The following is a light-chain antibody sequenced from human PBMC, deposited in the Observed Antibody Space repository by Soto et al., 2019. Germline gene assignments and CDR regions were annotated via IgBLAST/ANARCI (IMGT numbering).Light chain of an antibody. CDR3: HQSYNFPRT. J-gene: IGKJ1*01. V-gene: IGKV1-39*01. Sequence: DIQMTQSPSSLSASVGDRVTITCRASQNIDTYLNWYLQKPGQAPKLLIYSAYSLQSGVSPRFSGDRSGTDFTLTISSLQPEDFATYYCHQSYNFPRTFGQGT. CDR1: QNIDTY. CDR2: SAY.